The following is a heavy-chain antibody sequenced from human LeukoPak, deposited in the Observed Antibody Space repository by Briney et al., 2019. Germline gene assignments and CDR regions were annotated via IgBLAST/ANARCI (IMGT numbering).Heavy chain of an antibody. Sequence: ASVKVSCKASGYTFTSYAMHWVRQAPGQRLEWMGWINAGNGNTKYSQEFQGRVTITRDTSASTAYMELSSLRSEDMAVYYCARVGYSGSGWYYFDYWGQGTLVTVSS. J-gene: IGHJ4*02. CDR2: INAGNGNT. CDR3: ARVGYSGSGWYYFDY. CDR1: GYTFTSYA. D-gene: IGHD6-19*01. V-gene: IGHV1-3*03.